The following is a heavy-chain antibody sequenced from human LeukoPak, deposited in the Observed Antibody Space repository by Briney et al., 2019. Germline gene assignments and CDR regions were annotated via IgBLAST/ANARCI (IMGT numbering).Heavy chain of an antibody. CDR1: GFTFSTYG. V-gene: IGHV3-30*03. Sequence: GGSLRLSCAASGFTFSTYGMHWVRQAPGEGLEWVAGISYDGSTEQYADSVKGRFTISRDNSKNTLNLQMNSLRAEDTAVYYCARLQILGYCSSATCYGYFDYWGQGTLVTVSS. CDR2: ISYDGSTE. J-gene: IGHJ4*02. CDR3: ARLQILGYCSSATCYGYFDY. D-gene: IGHD2-2*01.